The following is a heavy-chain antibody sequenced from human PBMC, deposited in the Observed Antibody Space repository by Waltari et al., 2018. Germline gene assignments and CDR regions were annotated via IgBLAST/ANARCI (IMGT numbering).Heavy chain of an antibody. D-gene: IGHD3-3*01. Sequence: QVQLQQWGAGRLKPAEPLSLLSYVSGASFSAYYWGWVRQGPGKGLEWIGQIRHPGNTNYNPSLQSRVAISIDTSRNQFSLRVFPVTAADTGLYFCTRGGNYDFWSHRPFVDPWGQGTQVTVSS. CDR1: GASFSAYY. V-gene: IGHV4-34*01. J-gene: IGHJ5*02. CDR3: TRGGNYDFWSHRPFVDP. CDR2: IRHPGNT.